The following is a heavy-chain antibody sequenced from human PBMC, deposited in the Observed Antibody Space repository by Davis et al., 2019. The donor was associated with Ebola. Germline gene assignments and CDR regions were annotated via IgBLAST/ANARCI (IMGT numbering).Heavy chain of an antibody. CDR3: ARGDNSSGDY. D-gene: IGHD3-22*01. CDR2: INQDESEK. CDR1: GFTFSSYW. J-gene: IGHJ4*02. V-gene: IGHV3-7*03. Sequence: GESLKISCAASGFTFSSYWMSWVRQTPGKGLEWVASINQDESEKYFVGSVKGRFTISRDNAKTSLYLQMNSLRVEDTAVYYCARGDNSSGDYWGQGTLVTVSS.